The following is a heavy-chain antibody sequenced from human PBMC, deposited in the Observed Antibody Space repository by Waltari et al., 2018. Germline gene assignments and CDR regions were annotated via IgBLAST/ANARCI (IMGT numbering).Heavy chain of an antibody. Sequence: EMQLVESGGGLVQPGGSLRLSCAASGFSFSNSWMNWVRQAPGKGLVLVANIKQDGRERYYGDSVKGRFTISRDNAKNSLYLQMNSLRAEDAAVYYCARDSRGENSGYQWFDPWGQGTLVTVSS. CDR3: ARDSRGENSGYQWFDP. V-gene: IGHV3-7*03. D-gene: IGHD3-10*01. CDR2: IKQDGRER. J-gene: IGHJ5*02. CDR1: GFSFSNSW.